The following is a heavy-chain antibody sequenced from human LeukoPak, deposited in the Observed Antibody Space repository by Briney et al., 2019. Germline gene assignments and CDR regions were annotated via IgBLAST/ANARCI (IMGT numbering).Heavy chain of an antibody. V-gene: IGHV3-23*01. Sequence: GGSLRLSCAASGFTFSSYAMSWVRQAPGKGLEWVSAISGSGDGTYYADSVKGRFTFSRDNSKNTLSLQMNSLRAEDTAVYYCARCTASCYANAFDVWGQGTLLTVSS. CDR1: GFTFSSYA. D-gene: IGHD2-2*01. J-gene: IGHJ3*01. CDR2: ISGSGDGT. CDR3: ARCTASCYANAFDV.